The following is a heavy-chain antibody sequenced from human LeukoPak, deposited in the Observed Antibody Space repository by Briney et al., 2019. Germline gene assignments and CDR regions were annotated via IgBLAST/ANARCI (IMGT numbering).Heavy chain of an antibody. Sequence: GESLRISYKGSGYSFTRNWISWARQMPGKGLEWMGRIDPTDSYTNYSPSFQGHVTISTDKSISTAYLQWSSLKASDTATYFCVRSGPSGDFDHWGQGSLVTVSS. D-gene: IGHD7-27*01. J-gene: IGHJ4*02. CDR3: VRSGPSGDFDH. V-gene: IGHV5-10-1*01. CDR1: GYSFTRNW. CDR2: IDPTDSYT.